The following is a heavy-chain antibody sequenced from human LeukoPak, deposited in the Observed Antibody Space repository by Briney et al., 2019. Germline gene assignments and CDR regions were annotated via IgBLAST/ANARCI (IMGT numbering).Heavy chain of an antibody. J-gene: IGHJ4*02. CDR3: ATWGYCSSTSCYSGTFVY. CDR1: GFTFSNYY. V-gene: IGHV3-11*04. D-gene: IGHD2-2*01. CDR2: ISSSGSTI. Sequence: GGSLRLSCAASGFTFSNYYMSWIRQAPGKGLEWVSCISSSGSTIYYADSVKGRFTISRDNAKNSLYLQMNSLRAEDTAVYYCATWGYCSSTSCYSGTFVYWGQGTLVTVSS.